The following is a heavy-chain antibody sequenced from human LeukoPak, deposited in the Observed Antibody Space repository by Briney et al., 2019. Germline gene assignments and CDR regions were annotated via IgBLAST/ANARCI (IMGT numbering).Heavy chain of an antibody. Sequence: PSETLSLSCAVYGVSFSTYYWSWIRQSPGKGLEWIAEINHRGDTTYNPSVKSPVTISVDTSKNPFSLKVSSLTAADTAVYYCARGPTISETGYFDYWGQGTLVTVSS. J-gene: IGHJ4*03. CDR2: INHRGDT. CDR3: ARGPTISETGYFDY. V-gene: IGHV4-34*01. D-gene: IGHD1-1*01. CDR1: GVSFSTYY.